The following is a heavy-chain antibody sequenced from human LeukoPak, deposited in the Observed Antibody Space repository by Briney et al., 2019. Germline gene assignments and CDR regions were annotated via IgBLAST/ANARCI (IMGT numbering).Heavy chain of an antibody. CDR2: ISAYNGNT. CDR1: GYTFTSYG. J-gene: IGHJ4*02. D-gene: IGHD3-22*01. Sequence: ASVKVSCKASGYTFTSYGISWVRQAPGHGLEWMGWISAYNGNTNYAQKLQGRVTMTTDTSTSTAYMELRSLRSDDTAVYYCARASRYYDSSGYYPKPNLDYWGQGTLVTVSS. V-gene: IGHV1-18*01. CDR3: ARASRYYDSSGYYPKPNLDY.